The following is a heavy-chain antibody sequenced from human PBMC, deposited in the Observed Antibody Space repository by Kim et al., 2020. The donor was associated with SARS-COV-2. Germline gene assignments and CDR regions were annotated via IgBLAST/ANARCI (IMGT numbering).Heavy chain of an antibody. CDR2: IYYSGST. J-gene: IGHJ4*02. Sequence: SETLSLTCTVSGGCISSSSYYWGWIRQPPGKGLEWIGSIYYSGSTYYNPSLKSRVTISVDTSKNQFSLKLSSVTAADTAVYYCARQHRVDGITIFGVPTFDYWGQGTLVTVSS. CDR1: GGCISSSSYY. D-gene: IGHD3-3*01. CDR3: ARQHRVDGITIFGVPTFDY. V-gene: IGHV4-39*01.